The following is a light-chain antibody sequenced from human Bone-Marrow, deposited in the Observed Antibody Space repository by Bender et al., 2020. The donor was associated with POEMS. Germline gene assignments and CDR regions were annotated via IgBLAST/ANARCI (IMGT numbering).Light chain of an antibody. Sequence: QTVVNQETSISVSPGGTVTLTCGLNSGSVSTTHCPSWYQHTPGQAPHILIHTTNIRSSGVTDRFSGSILGGRAAVTITGAQTDDESDYYCVLYMGSGLWVFGGGTKLTVL. V-gene: IGLV8-61*01. CDR1: SGSVSTTHC. CDR3: VLYMGSGLWV. CDR2: TTN. J-gene: IGLJ3*02.